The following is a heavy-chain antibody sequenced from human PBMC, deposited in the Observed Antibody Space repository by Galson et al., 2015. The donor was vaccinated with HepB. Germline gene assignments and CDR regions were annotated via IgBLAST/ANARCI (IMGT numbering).Heavy chain of an antibody. CDR2: ISGSGSDT. V-gene: IGHV3-23*01. CDR3: AKDRLYYYDSAAYSDPPLFDS. CDR1: RFTFSSYA. D-gene: IGHD3-22*01. Sequence: SLRLSCAASRFTFSSYAMGWVRQPPGKGLEWVSSISGSGSDTYYADSVKGRFTISRDNSKNTLYLQMNTLRAEDTAVYYCAKDRLYYYDSAAYSDPPLFDSWGQGTVVTVSS. J-gene: IGHJ4*02.